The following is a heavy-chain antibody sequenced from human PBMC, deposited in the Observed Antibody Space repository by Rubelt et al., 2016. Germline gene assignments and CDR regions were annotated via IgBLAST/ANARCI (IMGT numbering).Heavy chain of an antibody. CDR2: IKSKTDGGTT. D-gene: IGHD3-3*01. V-gene: IGHV3-15*01. CDR3: TVNDFWSGYYSVYYYYGMDV. J-gene: IGHJ6*02. CDR1: GVTFSKAW. Sequence: EVQLVESGGGVVQPGGSLRLSCAASGVTFSKAWMSWVRQAPGKGLEWVGRIKSKTDGGTTDYAAPVKGRFTISRDDSKTTLYLQMNSLKTEDTAVYYCTVNDFWSGYYSVYYYYGMDVWGQGTTVTVSS.